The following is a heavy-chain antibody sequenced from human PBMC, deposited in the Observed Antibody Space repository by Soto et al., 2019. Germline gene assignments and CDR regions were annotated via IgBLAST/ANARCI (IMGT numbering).Heavy chain of an antibody. Sequence: QVQLQQWGAGLLKPSETLSLTCAVYGGSFSGYYWSWISQHPGKGLEGMGEINHSGSSTYNPSLRNRVTISVHTSKNQFSLKPRSVTSADTAVYYCARAGGIAAAGKDHWGQGTLVTVSS. D-gene: IGHD6-13*01. J-gene: IGHJ4*02. CDR3: ARAGGIAAAGKDH. CDR2: INHSGSS. CDR1: GGSFSGYY. V-gene: IGHV4-34*01.